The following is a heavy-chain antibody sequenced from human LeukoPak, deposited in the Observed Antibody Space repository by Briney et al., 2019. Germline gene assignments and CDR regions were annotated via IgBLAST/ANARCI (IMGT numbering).Heavy chain of an antibody. Sequence: GGSLRLSCAASGCTFSSYGMHWVRQAPGKGLEWVAVIWYDGSNKYYADSVKGRFTISRDNSKNTLYLQMNSLRAEDTAVYYCARDLFSGPPFDYWGQGTLVTVSS. CDR3: ARDLFSGPPFDY. V-gene: IGHV3-33*01. CDR1: GCTFSSYG. D-gene: IGHD2-21*01. CDR2: IWYDGSNK. J-gene: IGHJ4*02.